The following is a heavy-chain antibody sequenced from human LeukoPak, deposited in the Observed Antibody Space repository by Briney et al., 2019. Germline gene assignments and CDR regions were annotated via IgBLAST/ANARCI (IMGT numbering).Heavy chain of an antibody. CDR3: ASPRFLEWDHHAPFDY. Sequence: GGSLRLSCAASRFTFSSYGMHWVRQAPGKGLEWVAFIRYDGSNKYYADSVKGRFTISRDNSKNTLYLQMNSLRSEDTAVYYCASPRFLEWDHHAPFDYWGQGTLVTVSS. CDR1: RFTFSSYG. CDR2: IRYDGSNK. D-gene: IGHD3-3*01. V-gene: IGHV3-30*02. J-gene: IGHJ4*02.